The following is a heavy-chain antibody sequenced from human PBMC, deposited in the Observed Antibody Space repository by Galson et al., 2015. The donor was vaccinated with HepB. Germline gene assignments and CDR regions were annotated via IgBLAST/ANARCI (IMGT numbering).Heavy chain of an antibody. CDR1: GFTFSDYG. CDR2: IWNDGSNK. V-gene: IGHV3-33*01. CDR3: AREGMTAVTNFDY. J-gene: IGHJ4*02. D-gene: IGHD4-17*01. Sequence: SLRLSCAASGFTFSDYGMHWVRQAPGKGLEWLAVIWNDGSNKYYADSLKGRLTISRDNSKNTLYLQMNSLRAEDTAVYYCAREGMTAVTNFDYWGQGTLVTVSS.